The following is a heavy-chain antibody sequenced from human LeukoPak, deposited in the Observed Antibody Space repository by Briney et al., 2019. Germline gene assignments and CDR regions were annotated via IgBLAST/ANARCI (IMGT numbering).Heavy chain of an antibody. J-gene: IGHJ6*03. CDR2: IYYSGST. CDR3: ARASGRCSSTIGSWYYYYMDV. V-gene: IGHV4-39*07. Sequence: SETLSLTCTVSGGSISNSSYYWGWIRQPPGKGLEWIGSIYYSGSTYYNPSLKSRVTISVDTSKNQFSLKLSSVTAADTAVYYCARASGRCSSTIGSWYYYYMDVWGKGTTVTISS. D-gene: IGHD2-2*01. CDR1: GGSISNSSYY.